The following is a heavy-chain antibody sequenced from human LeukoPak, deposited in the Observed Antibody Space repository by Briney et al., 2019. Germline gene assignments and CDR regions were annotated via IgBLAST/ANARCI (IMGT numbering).Heavy chain of an antibody. D-gene: IGHD1-26*01. J-gene: IGHJ5*02. V-gene: IGHV4-34*01. CDR3: ARGRWELLRNWFDP. CDR2: INHSGST. Sequence: SETLSLTCAVYGGSFSGYYWSWIRRPPGKGLEWIGEINHSGSTNYNPSLKSRVTISVDTSKNQFSLKLSSVTAADTAVYYCARGRWELLRNWFDPWGQGTLVTVSS. CDR1: GGSFSGYY.